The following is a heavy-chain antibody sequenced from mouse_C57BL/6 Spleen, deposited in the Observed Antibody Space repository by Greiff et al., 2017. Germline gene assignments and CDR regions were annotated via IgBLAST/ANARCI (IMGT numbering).Heavy chain of an antibody. CDR3: ARPSSGTGGYYAMDY. D-gene: IGHD4-1*01. Sequence: VQLQQPGAELVKPGASVQLSCKASGYTFTSYWMHWVKQRPGQGLEWIGMIHPNSGSTNYNEKFKSKATLTVDKSSSTAYMQLSSLTSEDSAVYYCARPSSGTGGYYAMDYGGQGTSVTVSS. V-gene: IGHV1-64*01. CDR2: IHPNSGST. CDR1: GYTFTSYW. J-gene: IGHJ4*01.